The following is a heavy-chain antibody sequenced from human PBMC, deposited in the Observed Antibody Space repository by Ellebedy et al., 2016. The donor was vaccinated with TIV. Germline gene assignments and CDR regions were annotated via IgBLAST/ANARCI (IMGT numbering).Heavy chain of an antibody. CDR2: INHSGST. CDR3: ARHLLHFDY. D-gene: IGHD2-21*01. Sequence: SQTLSLTCAVYGGSFSGYYWSWIRQPPGKGLEWIGEINHSGSTNYNPSLKSRVTISVDTSKNQFSLKLSSVTAADTAVYYCARHLLHFDYWGQGTLVTVSS. V-gene: IGHV4-34*01. J-gene: IGHJ4*02. CDR1: GGSFSGYY.